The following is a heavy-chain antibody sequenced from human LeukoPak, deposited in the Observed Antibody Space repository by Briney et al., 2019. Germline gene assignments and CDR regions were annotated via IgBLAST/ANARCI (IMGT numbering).Heavy chain of an antibody. Sequence: HPGGSLRLSCAASGFTFSSNSMTWVRRSPGKGLEWVSGISGTGESTFYADSVKGRFTIPRDNTRNALYLQTSRRRPEDTAVYYCTIWAGFGDDWGQGTVVTVSS. CDR2: ISGTGEST. V-gene: IGHV3-23*01. J-gene: IGHJ4*02. D-gene: IGHD3-10*01. CDR1: GFTFSSNS. CDR3: TIWAGFGDD.